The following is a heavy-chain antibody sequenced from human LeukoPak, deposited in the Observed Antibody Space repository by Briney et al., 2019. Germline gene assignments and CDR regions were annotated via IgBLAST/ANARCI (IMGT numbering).Heavy chain of an antibody. CDR3: ATSGRFGEDYFDY. CDR1: GYTFTGYY. D-gene: IGHD3-10*01. J-gene: IGHJ4*02. V-gene: IGHV1-2*04. Sequence: ASVKVSCKASGYTFTGYYMHWVRQAPGQGLEWMGWINPNSGGTNYAQEFQGWVTMTRDTSISTAYMELSRLRSDDTAVYYCATSGRFGEDYFDYWGQGTLVTVSS. CDR2: INPNSGGT.